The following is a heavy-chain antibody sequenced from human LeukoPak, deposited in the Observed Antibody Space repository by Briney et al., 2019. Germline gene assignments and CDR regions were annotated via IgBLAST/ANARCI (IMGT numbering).Heavy chain of an antibody. CDR2: ISYDGSNK. J-gene: IGHJ4*02. CDR1: GFTFSSYA. V-gene: IGHV3-30*04. D-gene: IGHD3-3*01. Sequence: AGGSLRLSCAASGFTFSSYAMHWVRQAPGKGLEWVAVISYDGSNKYYADSVKGRFTISRDNAKNSLYLQINSLRAEDTAVYYCARSNDFWSAYDYYFDYWGQGTPVTVSS. CDR3: ARSNDFWSAYDYYFDY.